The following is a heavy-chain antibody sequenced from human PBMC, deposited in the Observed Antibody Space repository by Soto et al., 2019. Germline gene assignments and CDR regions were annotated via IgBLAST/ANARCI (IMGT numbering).Heavy chain of an antibody. J-gene: IGHJ4*02. CDR3: ARYCSSTSCREERFDY. Sequence: QPGGSLRLSCAASGFTFSDYWMNWVRQAPGKGLEWVANIKQDGSEKYYMDSVKGRFTISRDNAKNSLYLQMNSLRAEDTAVYYCARYCSSTSCREERFDYWGQGTLVTVSS. D-gene: IGHD2-2*01. CDR2: IKQDGSEK. V-gene: IGHV3-7*01. CDR1: GFTFSDYW.